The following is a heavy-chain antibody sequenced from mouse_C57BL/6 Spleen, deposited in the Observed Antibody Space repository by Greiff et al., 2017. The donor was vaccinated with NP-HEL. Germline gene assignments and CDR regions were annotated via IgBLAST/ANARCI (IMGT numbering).Heavy chain of an antibody. V-gene: IGHV1-26*01. CDR1: GYTFTDYY. Sequence: EVQLQQSGPELVKPGASVKISCKASGYTFTDYYMNWVKQSHGKSLEWIGDINPNNGGTSYNQKFKGKATLTVDKSSSTAYMELRSLTSEDSAVYYCARETTVVATEWYFDVWGTGTTVTVSS. D-gene: IGHD1-1*01. CDR3: ARETTVVATEWYFDV. J-gene: IGHJ1*03. CDR2: INPNNGGT.